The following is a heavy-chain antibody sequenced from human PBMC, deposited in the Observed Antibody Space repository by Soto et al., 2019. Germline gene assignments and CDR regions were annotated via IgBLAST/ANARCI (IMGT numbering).Heavy chain of an antibody. Sequence: SWIRQPPGKGLEWIGYIHHSGSTYYSPSLKSRVTISVDTSKNQFSLKLSSVTAADTAVYYCAREPWEGYGDYYWGQGTLVTVSS. V-gene: IGHV4-30-4*01. J-gene: IGHJ4*02. D-gene: IGHD4-17*01. CDR2: IHHSGST. CDR3: AREPWEGYGDYY.